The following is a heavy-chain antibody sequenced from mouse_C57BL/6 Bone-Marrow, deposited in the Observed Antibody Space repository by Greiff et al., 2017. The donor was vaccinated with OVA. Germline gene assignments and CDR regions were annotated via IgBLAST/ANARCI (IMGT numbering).Heavy chain of an antibody. J-gene: IGHJ3*01. Sequence: EVKLVESGAELVRPGASVKLSCTASGFNIKDDYMHWVKQRPEQGLEWIGWIDPENGDTEYASKFQGKATITADTSSNTAYLQLSSLTSEDTAVYYCTDWAAWFAYWGQGTLVTVSA. CDR2: IDPENGDT. CDR1: GFNIKDDY. D-gene: IGHD3-3*01. V-gene: IGHV14-4*01. CDR3: TDWAAWFAY.